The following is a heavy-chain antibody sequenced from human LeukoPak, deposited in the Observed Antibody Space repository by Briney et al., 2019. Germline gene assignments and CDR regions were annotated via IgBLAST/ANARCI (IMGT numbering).Heavy chain of an antibody. V-gene: IGHV3-23*01. J-gene: IGHJ5*02. CDR1: GFTFSNYA. Sequence: GGSLRLSCAASGFTFSNYAMSWVRQAPGKGLEWVSAISGSGGSTYYADSVKGRFTISRDNSKNTLYLQMNSLRAEDTAVYYCAKDIPDYDFWSGYYLYNWFDPWGQGTLVTVSS. D-gene: IGHD3-3*01. CDR3: AKDIPDYDFWSGYYLYNWFDP. CDR2: ISGSGGST.